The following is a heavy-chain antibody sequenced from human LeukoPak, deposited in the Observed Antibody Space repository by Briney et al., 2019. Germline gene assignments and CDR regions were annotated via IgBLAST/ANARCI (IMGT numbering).Heavy chain of an antibody. CDR3: ARERGYSYGYSDY. D-gene: IGHD5-18*01. V-gene: IGHV3-21*01. CDR1: GFTFSSYS. J-gene: IGHJ4*02. CDR2: ISSSSSYI. Sequence: GSLRLSCAASGFTFSSYSMNWVRQAPGKGLEWVSSISSSSSYIYYADSVKGRFTISRDNAKNSLYLQMNSLRAEDTAVYYCARERGYSYGYSDYWGQGTLVTVSS.